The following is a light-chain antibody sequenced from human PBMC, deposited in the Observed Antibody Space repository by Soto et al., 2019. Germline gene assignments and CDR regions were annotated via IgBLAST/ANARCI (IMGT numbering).Light chain of an antibody. Sequence: EIVLTQSPGTLSLSPGERATISCRASQSVSSSFLAWYQQKPGQPPRLLIYGTSSRATGITERFSGSGSGTDFTLTISRLEPEDFAVYYCQHYRSSWTFGRGTKVEVK. J-gene: IGKJ1*01. CDR1: QSVSSSF. V-gene: IGKV3-20*01. CDR2: GTS. CDR3: QHYRSSWT.